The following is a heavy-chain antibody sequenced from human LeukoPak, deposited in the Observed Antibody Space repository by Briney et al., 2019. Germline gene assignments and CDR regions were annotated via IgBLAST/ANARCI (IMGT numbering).Heavy chain of an antibody. CDR1: GYTFTSYY. CDR2: INPSGGST. Sequence: GASVKVSCKASGYTFTSYYMHWVRQAPGQGLEWMGIINPSGGSTSYAQKLQGRVTMTTDTSTSTAYMELRSLRSDDTAVYYCARDRYRYYDSTGALRFDPWGQGTLVTVSS. D-gene: IGHD3-22*01. V-gene: IGHV1-46*01. J-gene: IGHJ5*02. CDR3: ARDRYRYYDSTGALRFDP.